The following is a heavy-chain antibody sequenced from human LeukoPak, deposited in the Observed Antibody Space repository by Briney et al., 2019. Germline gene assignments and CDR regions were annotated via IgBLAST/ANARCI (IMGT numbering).Heavy chain of an antibody. CDR2: ISSSSSYI. CDR3: ARSPDRYRIVGALGVDY. Sequence: KSGGSLRLSCAASGFTFSSYSMNWVRQAPGKGLEWVSSISSSSSYIYYADSVKGRFTISRDNAKNSLYLQMDSLRAEDTAVYYCARSPDRYRIVGALGVDYWGQGTLDTVSS. V-gene: IGHV3-21*01. CDR1: GFTFSSYS. J-gene: IGHJ4*02. D-gene: IGHD1-26*01.